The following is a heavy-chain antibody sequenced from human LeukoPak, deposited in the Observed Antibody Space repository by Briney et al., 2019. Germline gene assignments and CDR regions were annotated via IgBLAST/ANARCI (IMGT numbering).Heavy chain of an antibody. J-gene: IGHJ2*01. CDR3: ARDLTYGDPTPYWYFDL. CDR2: INPNSGGT. CDR1: GYTFTSYG. D-gene: IGHD4-17*01. V-gene: IGHV1-2*04. Sequence: ASVKVSCKASGYTFTSYGISWVRQAPGQGLEWMGWINPNSGGTNYAQKFQGWVTMTRDTSISTAYMELSRLRSDDTAVYYCARDLTYGDPTPYWYFDLWGRGILVTVSS.